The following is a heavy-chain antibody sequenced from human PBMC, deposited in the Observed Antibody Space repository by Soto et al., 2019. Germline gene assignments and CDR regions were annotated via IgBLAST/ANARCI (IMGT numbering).Heavy chain of an antibody. D-gene: IGHD1-20*01. CDR3: TTDGDNWNDVRFDY. CDR2: IKSKTDGGTT. J-gene: IGHJ4*02. Sequence: AGGSLRLSCAASGFTFSNAWMSWVRQAPGKGLEWVGRIKSKTDGGTTDYAAPVKGRFTISRDDSKNTLYLQMNSLKTEDTAVYYCTTDGDNWNDVRFDYWGQGTLVTVSS. CDR1: GFTFSNAW. V-gene: IGHV3-15*01.